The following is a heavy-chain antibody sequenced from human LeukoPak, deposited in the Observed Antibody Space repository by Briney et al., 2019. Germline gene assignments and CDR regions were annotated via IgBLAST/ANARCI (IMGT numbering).Heavy chain of an antibody. Sequence: SQTLALTCAISGDSVSSNSAAWKWIRQSPSRGLEWLGRTYYRSKWYNDYAVSVKSRITINPDTSKNQFSLQLNSVTPEDTAVYYCARDVDYYGSGSYYLFDYWGQGTLVTVSS. D-gene: IGHD3-10*01. V-gene: IGHV6-1*01. CDR1: GDSVSSNSAA. J-gene: IGHJ4*02. CDR3: ARDVDYYGSGSYYLFDY. CDR2: TYYRSKWYN.